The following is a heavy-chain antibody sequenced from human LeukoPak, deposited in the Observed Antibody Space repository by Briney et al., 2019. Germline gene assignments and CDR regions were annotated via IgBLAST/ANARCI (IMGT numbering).Heavy chain of an antibody. CDR3: ARDGVERTYYHDSGNYRGAWFDP. CDR1: GGTFSSYA. Sequence: SVKVSCKASGGTFSSYAITWVRQAPGQGLEWMGRITPLIGRANYAQKFQGRVTITADKSTSTAYMELSSLRSEDTAVYYCARDGVERTYYHDSGNYRGAWFDPWGQGTLVTVSS. D-gene: IGHD3-10*01. J-gene: IGHJ5*02. V-gene: IGHV1-69*04. CDR2: ITPLIGRA.